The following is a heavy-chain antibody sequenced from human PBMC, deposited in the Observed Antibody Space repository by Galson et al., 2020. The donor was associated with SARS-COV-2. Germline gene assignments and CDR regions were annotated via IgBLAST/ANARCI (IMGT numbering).Heavy chain of an antibody. D-gene: IGHD1-26*01. CDR1: GFTFSSYG. CDR2: IWYDGSNK. V-gene: IGHV3-33*01. Sequence: GESLKISCAASGFTFSSYGMHWVRQAPGKGLEWVAVIWYDGSNKYYADSVKGRFTISRDNSKNTLYLQMNSLRAEDTAVYYCARDRQVVATEEGDYWGQGTLVTVSS. CDR3: ARDRQVVATEEGDY. J-gene: IGHJ4*02.